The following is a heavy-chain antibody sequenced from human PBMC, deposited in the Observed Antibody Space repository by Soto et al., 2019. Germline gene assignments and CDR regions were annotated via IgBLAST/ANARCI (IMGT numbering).Heavy chain of an antibody. J-gene: IGHJ4*02. Sequence: EVQLVESGGDLVQPGGSLRLSCATSDFTFRNYWLNWVRQAPGKGLEWVANISPDGGTTNYVDSVKGRFTVSIDNSMNTLNMQLNSLRREDTAVYYCAKGGEVGGVLGDHWGQGTLVTVSS. CDR1: DFTFRNYW. CDR3: AKGGEVGGVLGDH. CDR2: ISPDGGTT. V-gene: IGHV3-7*01. D-gene: IGHD1-26*01.